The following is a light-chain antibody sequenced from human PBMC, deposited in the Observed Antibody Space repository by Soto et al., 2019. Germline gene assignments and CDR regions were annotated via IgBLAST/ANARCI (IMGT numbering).Light chain of an antibody. Sequence: IVMTQYALSLPVTPGEHASISCRSSQRLLYSNGDNYVDWYLQKPGQSPQLLSDLGSKRASGVPDRFSGRGSCTDCTRKSSRVEAEDVGVYYCMQVRQSPPTFGQGTRLEIK. V-gene: IGKV2-28*01. CDR1: QRLLYSNGDNY. J-gene: IGKJ5*01. CDR3: MQVRQSPPT. CDR2: LGS.